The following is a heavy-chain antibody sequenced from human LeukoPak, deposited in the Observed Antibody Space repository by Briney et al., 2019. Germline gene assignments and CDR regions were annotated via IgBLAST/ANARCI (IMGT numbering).Heavy chain of an antibody. CDR1: GFTIGKSD. D-gene: IGHD3-9*01. CDR3: ARGSMPGTGLPFDY. V-gene: IGHV3-53*05. Sequence: PGGSLRLSCATSGFTIGKSDMAWVRQAPGKGLEWVSIVYTGGRTFHADSVKGRFTMSRDQSKNTVGLQVNSLRSEDTALYYCARGSMPGTGLPFDYWGQGTQVSVSS. J-gene: IGHJ4*02. CDR2: VYTGGRT.